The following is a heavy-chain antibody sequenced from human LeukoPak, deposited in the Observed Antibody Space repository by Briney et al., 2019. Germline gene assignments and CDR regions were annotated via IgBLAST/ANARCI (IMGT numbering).Heavy chain of an antibody. J-gene: IGHJ6*03. V-gene: IGHV1-18*01. CDR3: ARCHGRGYRYVYLYYYYYMDV. CDR2: ISAYNGNT. Sequence: ASVKVSCKASGYTFTSYGISWVRQAPGQGLEWMGWISAYNGNTNYAQKLQGRVTMTTDTSTSTAYMELRSLRSDDTAVYHCARCHGRGYRYVYLYYYYYMDVWGKGTTVTVSS. D-gene: IGHD5-18*01. CDR1: GYTFTSYG.